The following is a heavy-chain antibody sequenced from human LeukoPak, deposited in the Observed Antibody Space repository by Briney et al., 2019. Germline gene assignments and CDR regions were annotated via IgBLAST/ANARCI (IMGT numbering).Heavy chain of an antibody. V-gene: IGHV1-69*05. Sequence: ASVKVSCKASGGTFSSYAISWVRQAPGQGLEWMGGIIPVFGTANYAQKFQGRVTITTDESTSTAYMELSSLRSEDTAVYYCARGFTMVREYAFDIWGQGTWSPSLQ. D-gene: IGHD3-10*01. CDR1: GGTFSSYA. CDR3: ARGFTMVREYAFDI. J-gene: IGHJ3*02. CDR2: IIPVFGTA.